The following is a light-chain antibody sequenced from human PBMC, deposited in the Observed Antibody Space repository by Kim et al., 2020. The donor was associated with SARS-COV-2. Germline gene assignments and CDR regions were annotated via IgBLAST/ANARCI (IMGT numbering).Light chain of an antibody. J-gene: IGKJ1*01. CDR1: QGIANY. CDR2: AAA. Sequence: VSAGERATLTCRASQGIANYLAWYQQKPGQVPRLLIYAAATLPTGIPARFSGSGSGTDFTLTISSLQSEDVATYYCQKYNNSPRTFGQGTKVDIK. V-gene: IGKV3-15*01. CDR3: QKYNNSPRT.